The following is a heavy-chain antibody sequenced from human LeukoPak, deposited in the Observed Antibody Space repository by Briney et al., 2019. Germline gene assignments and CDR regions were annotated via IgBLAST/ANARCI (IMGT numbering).Heavy chain of an antibody. D-gene: IGHD3-3*01. CDR3: TRDAASGTNWFDP. V-gene: IGHV3-48*01. Sequence: PGGSLRLSCAASGFTFSSYSINWVRQAPGKGLEWVSYISSSGTSIYYADSVKGRFTVSRDNARYSLHLQINSLRGEGTAVYYCTRDAASGTNWFDPWGQGTLVTVSS. J-gene: IGHJ5*02. CDR1: GFTFSSYS. CDR2: ISSSGTSI.